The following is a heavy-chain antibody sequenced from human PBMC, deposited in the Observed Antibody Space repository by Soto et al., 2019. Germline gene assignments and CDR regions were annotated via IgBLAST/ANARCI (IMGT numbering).Heavy chain of an antibody. J-gene: IGHJ4*02. CDR2: ISSSSSYI. Sequence: EVQLVESGGGLVKPGGSLRLSCAASGFTFSSYSMNWVRQAPGKGLEWVSSISSSSSYIYYADSVKGRFTISRDNAKNSLYLQMNSLRAEDTAVYYCARDQAAAAGFDYWGQGTLVTVSS. D-gene: IGHD6-13*01. V-gene: IGHV3-21*01. CDR1: GFTFSSYS. CDR3: ARDQAAAAGFDY.